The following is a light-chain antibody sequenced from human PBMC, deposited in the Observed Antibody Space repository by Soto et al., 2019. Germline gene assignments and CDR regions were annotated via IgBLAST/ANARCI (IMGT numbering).Light chain of an antibody. V-gene: IGKV3-20*01. CDR3: HQYASSPLT. CDR1: QSVGRNF. Sequence: EIVLTQSPGTLSLSPGERAALSCRASQSVGRNFLAWYQQKPGQSPRLLIYHASNSATGIPDRFSGTASGTDFTLTIRRLEPEDFAVYYCHQYASSPLTFGGGTKVEIK. CDR2: HAS. J-gene: IGKJ4*01.